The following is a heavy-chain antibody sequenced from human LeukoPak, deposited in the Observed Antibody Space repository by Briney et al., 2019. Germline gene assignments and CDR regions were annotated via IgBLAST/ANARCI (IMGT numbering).Heavy chain of an antibody. D-gene: IGHD2-21*02. CDR1: GFTVSSNY. Sequence: GGSLRLSCAASGFTVSSNYMSWVRQPPGKGLGWVSVIYSVGSTYYADSVKGRFTISRDNSKNTLYLQMNSLRAEDTAVYYCAREVVTRGIDVWGKGTMVTVS. V-gene: IGHV3-66*01. CDR3: AREVVTRGIDV. J-gene: IGHJ3*01. CDR2: IYSVGST.